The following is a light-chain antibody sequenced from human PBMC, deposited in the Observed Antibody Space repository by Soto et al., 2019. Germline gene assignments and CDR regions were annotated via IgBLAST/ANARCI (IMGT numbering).Light chain of an antibody. CDR1: SSDVGGYNY. CDR3: SSYAGSNNYV. V-gene: IGLV2-8*01. CDR2: EVS. Sequence: QSALTQPPSASWSPGQSVTISCTGTSSDVGGYNYVSWYQQHPGKAPKVMIYEVSKRPSGVPDRFSGSKSGNTASLTVSGVQAEDEADYYCSSYAGSNNYVFGTGTKVTVL. J-gene: IGLJ1*01.